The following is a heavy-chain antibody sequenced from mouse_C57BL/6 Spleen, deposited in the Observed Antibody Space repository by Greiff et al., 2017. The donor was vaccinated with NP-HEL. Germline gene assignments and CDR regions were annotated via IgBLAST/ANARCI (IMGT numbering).Heavy chain of an antibody. Sequence: EVKLQESGAELVRPGASVKLSCTASGFNIKDYYMHWVKQRPEQGLEWIGRIDPEDGDTEYAPKFQGKATMTADTSSNTAYLQLSSLTSEDTAVYYCTRYYGSLAWVAYWGQGTLVTVSA. CDR2: IDPEDGDT. D-gene: IGHD1-1*01. CDR1: GFNIKDYY. CDR3: TRYYGSLAWVAY. J-gene: IGHJ3*01. V-gene: IGHV14-1*01.